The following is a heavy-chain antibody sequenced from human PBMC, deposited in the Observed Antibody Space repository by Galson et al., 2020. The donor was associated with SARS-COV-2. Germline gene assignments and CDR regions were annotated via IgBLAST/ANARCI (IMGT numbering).Heavy chain of an antibody. Sequence: ASVKVSCKAYGYNFGSNGISCVRQAPGQGLEWMGWITPYNHKTKFAQKFQGRVTLTTDASTSTAYMELRSLRSDDTAIYYCARTNVVVLDPARGSFDVWGQGTMVTVSS. J-gene: IGHJ3*01. CDR2: ITPYNHKT. V-gene: IGHV1-18*04. CDR1: GYNFGSNG. CDR3: ARTNVVVLDPARGSFDV. D-gene: IGHD2-15*01.